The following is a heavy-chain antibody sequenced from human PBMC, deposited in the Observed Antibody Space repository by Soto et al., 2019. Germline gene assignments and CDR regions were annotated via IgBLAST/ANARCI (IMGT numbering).Heavy chain of an antibody. CDR2: MNPNSGNT. J-gene: IGHJ6*03. CDR3: AKGYCSSTSCYLLGYMDV. CDR1: GYTFTSYD. Sequence: GASVKVSCKASGYTFTSYDINWVRQATGQGLEWMGWMNPNSGNTGYAQKFQGRVTMTRNTPISTAYMELSSLRSEDTAVYYCAKGYCSSTSCYLLGYMDVWGKGTTVTVSS. V-gene: IGHV1-8*01. D-gene: IGHD2-2*01.